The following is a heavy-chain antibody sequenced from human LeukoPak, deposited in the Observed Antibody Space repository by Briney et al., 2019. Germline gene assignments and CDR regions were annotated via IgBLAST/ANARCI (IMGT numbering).Heavy chain of an antibody. CDR3: ARDGIQFLD. CDR2: IYSGGST. Sequence: TGGSLRLSCAASGFTFSTYWMSWVRQAPGKGLEWVSVIYSGGSTYYADSVKGRFTISRDNSKNTLYLQMNSLRAEDTAVYYCARDGIQFLDWGQGTLVTVSS. V-gene: IGHV3-66*01. J-gene: IGHJ4*02. CDR1: GFTFSTYW. D-gene: IGHD1-14*01.